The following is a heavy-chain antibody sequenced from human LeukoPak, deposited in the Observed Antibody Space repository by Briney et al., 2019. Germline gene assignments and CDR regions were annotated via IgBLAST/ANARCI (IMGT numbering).Heavy chain of an antibody. CDR2: ISGSGGST. CDR1: GFNFYNYA. CDR3: AKSPRSRSADQLKEDYYMDV. V-gene: IGHV3-23*01. D-gene: IGHD6-13*01. J-gene: IGHJ6*03. Sequence: PGGSLKLSCAASGFNFYNYAMLWVRQAPGKGLEWVSAISGSGGSTYYADSVKGRFTISRDNSKNTLYLQMNSLRAEDTAVYYCAKSPRSRSADQLKEDYYMDVWGKGTTVTVSS.